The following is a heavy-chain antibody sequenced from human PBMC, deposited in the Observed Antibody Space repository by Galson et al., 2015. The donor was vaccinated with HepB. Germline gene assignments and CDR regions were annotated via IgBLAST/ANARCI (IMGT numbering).Heavy chain of an antibody. J-gene: IGHJ6*02. CDR2: TYYRSKWYN. V-gene: IGHV6-1*01. Sequence: CAISGDSVSSNSAAWNWIRQSPSRGLEWLGRTYYRSKWYNDYAVSVKSRITINPDTSKNQFSLQLNSVTPEDTAVYYCARGIRTNEGGSSGWYSYYYGMDVWGQGTTVTVSS. D-gene: IGHD6-19*01. CDR3: ARGIRTNEGGSSGWYSYYYGMDV. CDR1: GDSVSSNSAA.